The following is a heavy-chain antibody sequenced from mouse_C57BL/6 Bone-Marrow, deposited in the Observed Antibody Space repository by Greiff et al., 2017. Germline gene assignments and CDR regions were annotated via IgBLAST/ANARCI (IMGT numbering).Heavy chain of an antibody. CDR1: GHTLTSYW. CDR3: ARGGLFY. J-gene: IGHJ2*01. Sequence: QVQPKQPGAELVKPGASVKLSRKASGHTLTSYWMHRVKQRPGQGLEWIGMIHPNSGSTNYNEKFKSKATLTVDKTSSTAYMQLSSLASEDSAVYYCARGGLFYWGQGTTLTVSS. CDR2: IHPNSGST. V-gene: IGHV1-64*01.